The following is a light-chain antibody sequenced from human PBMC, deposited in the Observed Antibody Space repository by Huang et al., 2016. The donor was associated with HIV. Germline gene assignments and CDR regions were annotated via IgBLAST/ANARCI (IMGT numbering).Light chain of an antibody. CDR3: QQYDNLSLT. CDR1: QDISTY. CDR2: DAS. V-gene: IGKV1-33*01. Sequence: DIQMTQSPSSLSVSVGDRVTITCQESQDISTYLNCYQQKPGKAANLLIYDASNLETGVPSRFSGSGAGTDFTFTISSLQPEDIATDYCQQYDNLSLTFGGGTKVEIK. J-gene: IGKJ4*01.